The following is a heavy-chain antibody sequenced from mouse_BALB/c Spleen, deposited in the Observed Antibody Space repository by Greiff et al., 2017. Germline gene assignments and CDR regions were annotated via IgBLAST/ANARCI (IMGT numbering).Heavy chain of an antibody. D-gene: IGHD2-1*01. V-gene: IGHV1S81*02. CDR1: GYTFTSYY. Sequence: VQLQQSGAELVKPGASVKLSCKASGYTFTSYYMYWVKQRPGQGLEWIGEINPSNGGTNFNEKFKSKATLTVDKSSSTAYMQLSSLTSEDSAVYYCTRSYYGKRYYFDYWGQGTTLTVSS. CDR3: TRSYYGKRYYFDY. CDR2: INPSNGGT. J-gene: IGHJ2*01.